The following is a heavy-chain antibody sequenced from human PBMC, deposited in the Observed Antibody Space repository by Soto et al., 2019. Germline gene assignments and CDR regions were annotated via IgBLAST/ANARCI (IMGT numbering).Heavy chain of an antibody. V-gene: IGHV1-69*13. Sequence: SVKVSCKASGGTFSSYAISWVRQAPGQGLEWMGGIIPIFGTANYAQKFQGRVTITADESTSTAYMELSSLRSEDTAVYYCAREGGYSYVGYYYYGMDVWGQGTTVTVSS. CDR1: GGTFSSYA. J-gene: IGHJ6*02. CDR2: IIPIFGTA. D-gene: IGHD5-18*01. CDR3: AREGGYSYVGYYYYGMDV.